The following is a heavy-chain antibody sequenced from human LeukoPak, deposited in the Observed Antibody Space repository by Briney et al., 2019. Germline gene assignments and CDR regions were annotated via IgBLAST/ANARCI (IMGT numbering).Heavy chain of an antibody. V-gene: IGHV3-66*01. Sequence: GGSLRLSCAASGFTVSNYYMTWVRQGPGKGLEWVSLIDNGGGAHYTDSVKGRFTISRDNSQNTPFLQMNSLRAEDTAVYYCARDLNYWGQGTLVTVSS. CDR1: GFTVSNYY. CDR2: IDNGGGA. J-gene: IGHJ4*02. CDR3: ARDLNY.